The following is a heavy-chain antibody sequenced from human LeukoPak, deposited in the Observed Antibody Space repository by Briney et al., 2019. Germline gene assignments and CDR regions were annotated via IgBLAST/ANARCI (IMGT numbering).Heavy chain of an antibody. V-gene: IGHV4-30-4*01. D-gene: IGHD2-2*01. CDR1: GGSISSGDYY. Sequence: SETLSLTCTVSGGSISSGDYYWSWIRQPPEKGLEWIGYIYYSGSTYYNPSLKSRVTISVDTSKNQFSLKLSSVTAADTAVYYCAREYVVVVPAATYFDYWGQGTLVTVSS. J-gene: IGHJ4*02. CDR2: IYYSGST. CDR3: AREYVVVVPAATYFDY.